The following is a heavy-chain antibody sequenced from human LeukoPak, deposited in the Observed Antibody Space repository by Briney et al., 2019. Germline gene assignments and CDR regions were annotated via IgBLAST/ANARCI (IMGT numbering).Heavy chain of an antibody. Sequence: GRSLRLSCVGSGFAFHNYAMHWVRRPPGKGLEWVSAINWNSETKAYADSVKGRFTISRDRARNSLYLQMDSLRPEDTALYYCAKDTGGNGAYFYAMDVWGQGTSVTVSS. CDR1: GFAFHNYA. V-gene: IGHV3-9*01. J-gene: IGHJ6*02. D-gene: IGHD4-23*01. CDR2: INWNSETK. CDR3: AKDTGGNGAYFYAMDV.